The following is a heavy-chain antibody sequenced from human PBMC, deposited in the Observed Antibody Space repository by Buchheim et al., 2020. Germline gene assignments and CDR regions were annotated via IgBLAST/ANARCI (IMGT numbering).Heavy chain of an antibody. V-gene: IGHV3-11*05. CDR1: GFTFGDYA. CDR3: ASLGVLAGTSGIDY. CDR2: ISSSSSYT. D-gene: IGHD1-7*01. J-gene: IGHJ4*02. Sequence: VQLVESGGGLVKPGRSLRLSCTASGFTFGDYAMSWFRQAPGKGLEWVSYISSSSSYTNYADSVKGRFTISRDNAKNSLYLQMNSLRAEDTAVYYCASLGVLAGTSGIDYWGQETL.